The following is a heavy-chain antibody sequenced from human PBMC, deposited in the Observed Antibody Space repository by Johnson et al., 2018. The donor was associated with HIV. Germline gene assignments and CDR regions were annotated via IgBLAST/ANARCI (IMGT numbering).Heavy chain of an antibody. CDR1: GFTFDDYG. D-gene: IGHD1-26*01. CDR2: INWNGGST. Sequence: VQLVESGGSVVRPGGSLRLSCAASGFTFDDYGMSWVRQAPGKGLEWVSGINWNGGSTGYADSVKGRFTISRDNAKNSLALQMNSLRAEDTAVYYWARARWELLALSAFDIWGQGTMVTVSS. J-gene: IGHJ3*02. CDR3: ARARWELLALSAFDI. V-gene: IGHV3-20*04.